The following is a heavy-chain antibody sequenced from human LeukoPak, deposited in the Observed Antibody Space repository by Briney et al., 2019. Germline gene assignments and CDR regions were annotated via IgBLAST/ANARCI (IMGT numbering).Heavy chain of an antibody. CDR1: GFAFSSYW. J-gene: IGHJ5*02. CDR3: ARDKKAVATVPNWFDP. Sequence: GGSLRLSCAASGFAFSSYWMSWVRQAPGKGLEWVANIKQDGSEKYYVDSVKGRFTISRDNAKNSLYLQMNSLRAEDTAVYYCARDKKAVATVPNWFDPWGQGTLVTVSS. V-gene: IGHV3-7*01. CDR2: IKQDGSEK. D-gene: IGHD5-12*01.